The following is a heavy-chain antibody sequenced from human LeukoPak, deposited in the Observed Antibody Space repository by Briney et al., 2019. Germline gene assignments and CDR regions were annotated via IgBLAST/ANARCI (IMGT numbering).Heavy chain of an antibody. D-gene: IGHD3-16*02. CDR2: ISSSSSTI. CDR3: AKDSGVVIQGEDAFDI. J-gene: IGHJ3*02. CDR1: GFTFSSYS. V-gene: IGHV3-48*01. Sequence: GGSLRLSCAASGFTFSSYSMNWVRQAPGKGLEWVSYISSSSSTIYYADSVKGRFTISRDNAKNSLYLQMNSLRAEDTAVYYCAKDSGVVIQGEDAFDIWGQGTMVTVSS.